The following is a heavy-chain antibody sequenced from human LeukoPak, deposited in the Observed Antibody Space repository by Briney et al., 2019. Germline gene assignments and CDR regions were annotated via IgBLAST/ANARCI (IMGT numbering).Heavy chain of an antibody. CDR2: ISGGTT. V-gene: IGHV3-49*03. CDR3: SRGSGWLSVY. Sequence: GGSLGLSCTASGFTFGDYLMSWFRQAPGKGLEWIGFISGGTTEYAASVKGRFTISRDDSTSIAYLQMNSLTTEDTAVYYCSRGSGWLSVYWGQGTLVTVSS. CDR1: GFTFGDYL. J-gene: IGHJ4*02. D-gene: IGHD6-19*01.